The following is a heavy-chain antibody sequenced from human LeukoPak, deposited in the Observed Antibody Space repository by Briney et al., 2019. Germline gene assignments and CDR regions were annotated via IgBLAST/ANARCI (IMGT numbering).Heavy chain of an antibody. D-gene: IGHD4/OR15-4a*01. CDR3: ARHNGAYGGAFDI. Sequence: NPSETLSLTCTVSGASISSYYWSWIRQPLLKGLEWIGYIFYSGSTSYEPSLRSRVAMSVDTSNNQLSLGLSSVTAADTAVYYCARHNGAYGGAFDIWGQGTMVTVSS. J-gene: IGHJ3*02. V-gene: IGHV4-59*08. CDR2: IFYSGST. CDR1: GASISSYY.